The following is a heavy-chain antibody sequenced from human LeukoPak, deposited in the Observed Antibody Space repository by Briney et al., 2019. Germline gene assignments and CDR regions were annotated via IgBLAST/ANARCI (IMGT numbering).Heavy chain of an antibody. CDR2: IKQDGSEK. J-gene: IGHJ4*02. V-gene: IGHV3-7*01. CDR1: GFTFSTYW. CDR3: ATGSRLLDY. Sequence: GGSLRLSCAASGFTFSTYWMTWVRQAPGKGLEWVANIKQDGSEKYYVDSVKGRFTISRDNAKNSLYLQMNSLRAEDTAVYYCATGSRLLDYWGQGTLVTVSS. D-gene: IGHD1-1*01.